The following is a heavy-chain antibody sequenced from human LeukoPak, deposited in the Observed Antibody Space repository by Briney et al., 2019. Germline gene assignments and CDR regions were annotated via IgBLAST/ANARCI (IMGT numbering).Heavy chain of an antibody. CDR1: GYTFTGYY. D-gene: IGHD5-24*01. V-gene: IGHV1-2*02. CDR3: ARDKTRDGYNFYFDY. J-gene: IGHJ4*02. CDR2: INPNSGGT. Sequence: ASVKVSCKASGYTFTGYYMYWVRQAPGQGLEWMGWINPNSGGTNYAQKFQGRVTMTRDTSISTAYMELSRLRSDDTAVYYCARDKTRDGYNFYFDYWGQGTLVTVSS.